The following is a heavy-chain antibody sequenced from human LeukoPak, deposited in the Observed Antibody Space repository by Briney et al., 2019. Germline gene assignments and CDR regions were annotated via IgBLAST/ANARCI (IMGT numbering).Heavy chain of an antibody. CDR3: ARGGGDY. J-gene: IGHJ4*02. CDR1: GFIVSSSY. Sequence: GGSLRLSCAASGFIVSSSYMIWVRQAPGKGLEWVSVIYSGGSTYYADSVKGRFTISRDNSKNTLYLQMNSLRADDTAVYYCARGGGDYWGQGTLVTVSS. CDR2: IYSGGST. V-gene: IGHV3-53*01. D-gene: IGHD2-15*01.